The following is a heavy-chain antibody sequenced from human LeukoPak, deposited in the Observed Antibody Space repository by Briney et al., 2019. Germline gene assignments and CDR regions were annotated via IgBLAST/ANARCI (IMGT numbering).Heavy chain of an antibody. CDR3: AKGTVAFDI. CDR1: GFTFSSYG. Sequence: GGSLRLSCAASGFTFSSYGMTWVRQAPGKGLEWVSVISGSGGSTHYADSVKGRFTISRDISKNTLYLQMNSLRAEDTALYYCAKGTVAFDIWGQGTMVTVSS. CDR2: ISGSGGST. D-gene: IGHD1/OR15-1a*01. J-gene: IGHJ3*02. V-gene: IGHV3-23*01.